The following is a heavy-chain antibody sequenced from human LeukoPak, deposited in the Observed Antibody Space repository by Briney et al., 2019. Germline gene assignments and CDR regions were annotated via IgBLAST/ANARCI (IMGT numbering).Heavy chain of an antibody. CDR3: ARDTTAVTSSAFDS. V-gene: IGHV4-4*02. CDR2: IYHSGTT. Sequence: SGTLSLTCAVSGGSISSSYWWGWVRQSPGKGLEWLGEIYHSGTTNYNPSLTSRVTISVDKLKNQFSLRLSSVNAADTAVYYCARDTTAVTSSAFDSWGQGTLVTVSS. CDR1: GGSISSSYW. J-gene: IGHJ4*02. D-gene: IGHD6-19*01.